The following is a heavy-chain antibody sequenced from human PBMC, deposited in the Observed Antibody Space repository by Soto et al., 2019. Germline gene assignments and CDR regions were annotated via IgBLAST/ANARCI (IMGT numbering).Heavy chain of an antibody. V-gene: IGHV2-5*02. D-gene: IGHD2-15*01. CDR1: GFSLSTSGVG. J-gene: IGHJ4*02. Sequence: SGPTLVNPTQTLTLTCTISGFSLSTSGVGVGWIRQPPGKAPEWLALIYWDGVERYRPSLRSRLAITMDTSKNQVVLTMTSMDPVDTATYYCAHSPCSGGTCYLFDYWGQGALVTVSS. CDR2: IYWDGVE. CDR3: AHSPCSGGTCYLFDY.